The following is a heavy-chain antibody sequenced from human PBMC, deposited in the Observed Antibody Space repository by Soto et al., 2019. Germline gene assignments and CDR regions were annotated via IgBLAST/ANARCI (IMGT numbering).Heavy chain of an antibody. CDR2: ISYDGSNK. CDR3: AKFTTPDYGAIDY. Sequence: QVQLVESGGGVVQPGRSLRLSCAASGFTFSSYGMHWVRQAPGKGLEWVAVISYDGSNKYYADSVKGRFTISRDNSKNTLYLQMNSLRAEDTALYYCAKFTTPDYGAIDYWGQGTLVTVSS. CDR1: GFTFSSYG. J-gene: IGHJ4*02. D-gene: IGHD4-17*01. V-gene: IGHV3-30*18.